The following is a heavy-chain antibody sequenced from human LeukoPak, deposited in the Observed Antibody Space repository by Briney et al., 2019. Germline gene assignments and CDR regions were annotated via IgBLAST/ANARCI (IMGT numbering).Heavy chain of an antibody. CDR1: GFTVSSNY. CDR3: ARVLRYCSGGNCYSGGLGYMDV. Sequence: PGGSLRLSCAASGFTVSSNYMSWVRQAPGKGLEWVSSISSSSSYIYYADSVKGRFTISRDNAKTSLYLQMNSLRAEDTALYYCARVLRYCSGGNCYSGGLGYMDVWGKGTTVTISS. J-gene: IGHJ6*03. CDR2: ISSSSSYI. V-gene: IGHV3-21*01. D-gene: IGHD2-15*01.